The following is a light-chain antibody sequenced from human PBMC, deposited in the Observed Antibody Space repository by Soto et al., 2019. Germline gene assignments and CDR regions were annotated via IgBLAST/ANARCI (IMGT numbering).Light chain of an antibody. J-gene: IGLJ1*01. CDR3: SSYAGPITFYV. Sequence: QSALTQPPSASGSPGQSVTISCTGTSSDVGTYTLVSWYQQHPGKAPKLVIYEVNKRPAGVSKRFSGSRSGDTASLTISGLQAEDEADYYCSSYAGPITFYVFGTGTKVTVL. CDR1: SSDVGTYTL. CDR2: EVN. V-gene: IGLV2-23*02.